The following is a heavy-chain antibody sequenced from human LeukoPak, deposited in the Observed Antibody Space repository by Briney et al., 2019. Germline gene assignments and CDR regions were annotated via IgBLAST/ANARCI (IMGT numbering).Heavy chain of an antibody. CDR3: ARDLLTYNWNDYFDY. J-gene: IGHJ4*02. Sequence: GGSLRPSCAASGFTFSSYAMHWVRQAPGKGLEWVAVISYDGSNKYYADSVKGRFTISRDNSKNTLYLQMNSLRAEDTALYYCARDLLTYNWNDYFDYWGQGTLVTVSS. V-gene: IGHV3-30-3*01. CDR1: GFTFSSYA. CDR2: ISYDGSNK. D-gene: IGHD1-20*01.